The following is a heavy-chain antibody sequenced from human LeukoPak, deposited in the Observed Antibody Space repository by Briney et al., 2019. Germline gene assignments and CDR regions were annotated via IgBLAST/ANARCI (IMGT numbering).Heavy chain of an antibody. D-gene: IGHD3-9*01. Sequence: PGGSLRLSCAASGFTFSSYSMNWVRQAPGKGLEWVSYISSSSSTIYYADSVKGRFTISRDNAKNSLYLQMNSLRAEDTAVYYCAREGDFDWLSIFDYWGQGTLVTVSS. CDR3: AREGDFDWLSIFDY. V-gene: IGHV3-48*01. CDR2: ISSSSSTI. J-gene: IGHJ4*02. CDR1: GFTFSSYS.